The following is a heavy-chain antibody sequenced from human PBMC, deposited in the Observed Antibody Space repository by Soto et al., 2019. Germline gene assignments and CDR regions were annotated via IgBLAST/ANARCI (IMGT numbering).Heavy chain of an antibody. CDR1: GGSISSYY. CDR2: IYYSGST. V-gene: IGHV4-59*01. Sequence: PSETLSLTCTVSGGSISSYYWSWIRQPPGKGLEWIGYIYYSGSTNYNPSLKSRVTISVDTSKNQFSLKLSSVTAADTAVYYCASMGHCSGGSCYRGVSAYWGQGTLVTVSS. D-gene: IGHD2-15*01. CDR3: ASMGHCSGGSCYRGVSAY. J-gene: IGHJ4*02.